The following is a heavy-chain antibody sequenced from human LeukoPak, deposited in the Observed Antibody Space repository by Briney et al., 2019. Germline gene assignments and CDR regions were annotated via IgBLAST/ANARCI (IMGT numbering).Heavy chain of an antibody. J-gene: IGHJ4*02. V-gene: IGHV3-30-3*01. CDR2: ISYDGSNK. D-gene: IGHD1-26*01. Sequence: GGSPRLSCAASGFTFSSYAMHWVRQAPGKGLEWVAVISYDGSNKYYADSVKGRFTISRDNSKNTLYLQMNSLRAEDTAVYYCATELEEYFDYWGQGTLVTVSS. CDR1: GFTFSSYA. CDR3: ATELEEYFDY.